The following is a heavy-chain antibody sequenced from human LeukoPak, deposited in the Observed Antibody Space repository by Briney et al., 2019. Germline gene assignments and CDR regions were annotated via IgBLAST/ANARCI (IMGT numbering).Heavy chain of an antibody. J-gene: IGHJ4*02. CDR2: INNVGNII. CDR1: GFTLTDNY. Sequence: GGSLRLSCAASGFTLTDNYMSWIRQAPGKGLEWVAYINNVGNIIYYADSVKGRFTISRDNAKQSLYLQMNSLRAEDTAVYYCARIYGGNSYYFDCWGQGTLVTVSS. CDR3: ARIYGGNSYYFDC. V-gene: IGHV3-11*04. D-gene: IGHD4-23*01.